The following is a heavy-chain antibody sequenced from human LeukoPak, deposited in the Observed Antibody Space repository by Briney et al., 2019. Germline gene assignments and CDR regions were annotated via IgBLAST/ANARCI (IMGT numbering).Heavy chain of an antibody. CDR2: ISSSGSYI. V-gene: IGHV3-21*05. Sequence: PGGSLRLSCAASGFTFSSYEMNWVRQAPGKGLEWVSYISSSGSYIYYADSLKGRFTISRDNAKKSLYLQMNSLRVEDSAVYFCARFTDCGGDCSGWPTVDALDIWGQGTMVTVSS. D-gene: IGHD2-21*02. CDR3: ARFTDCGGDCSGWPTVDALDI. J-gene: IGHJ3*02. CDR1: GFTFSSYE.